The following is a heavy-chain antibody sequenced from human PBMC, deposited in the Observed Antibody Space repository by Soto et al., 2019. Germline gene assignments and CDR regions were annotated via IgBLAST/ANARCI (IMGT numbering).Heavy chain of an antibody. D-gene: IGHD6-13*01. V-gene: IGHV5-10-1*01. Sequence: GESLKISCKGSGSSLSSRWSSWVRQMTGKGLEWMGRIDPRDSYTSYSPSFQGHVTISVDKSINTVYLRWSSLKASDSAKYYCSGHGGGRIATTVYNGMDVWGQGTTVTVSS. J-gene: IGHJ6*02. CDR1: GSSLSSRW. CDR3: SGHGGGRIATTVYNGMDV. CDR2: IDPRDSYT.